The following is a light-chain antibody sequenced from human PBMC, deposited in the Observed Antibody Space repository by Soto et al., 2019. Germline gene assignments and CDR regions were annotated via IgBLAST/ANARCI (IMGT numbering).Light chain of an antibody. V-gene: IGKV3-20*01. J-gene: IGKJ3*01. Sequence: VLTQSPDTLSLSPGERATLSCRASERISSNFLAWYQQRPGQAPGLLIYGASTRASGIPDRLSGSGSGTDFALTISRLEPEDFAVFYCQQYGTSPFTFGPGTTVEIK. CDR1: ERISSNF. CDR3: QQYGTSPFT. CDR2: GAS.